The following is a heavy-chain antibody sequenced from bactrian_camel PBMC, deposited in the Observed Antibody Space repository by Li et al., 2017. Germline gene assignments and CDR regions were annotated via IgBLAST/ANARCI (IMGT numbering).Heavy chain of an antibody. V-gene: IGHV3-2*01. CDR2: IYSDGSKT. Sequence: VQLVESGGGLVQPGESLRLSCVASGITFSRHDMSWVRQAPGKGLEWVSSIYSDGSKTLYADSVKGRFTISQDNAKNTLYLQMNSLKPEDTGVYYCAAKRSQTSLLGGVRGPRSPSP. CDR1: GITFSRHD. J-gene: IGHJ4*01.